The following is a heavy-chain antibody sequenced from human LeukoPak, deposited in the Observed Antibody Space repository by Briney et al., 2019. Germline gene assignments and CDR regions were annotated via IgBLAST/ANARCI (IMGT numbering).Heavy chain of an antibody. CDR3: ARIDYYGSGSEVDY. D-gene: IGHD3-10*01. V-gene: IGHV4-34*01. CDR2: INHSGST. Sequence: PSETLSLTCAVYGGSFSGYYWSWIRQPPGKGLEWIGEINHSGSTNYNPSLKSRVTISVDTSKNQISLKLSSVTAADTAVYYCARIDYYGSGSEVDYWGQGTLVTVSS. J-gene: IGHJ4*02. CDR1: GGSFSGYY.